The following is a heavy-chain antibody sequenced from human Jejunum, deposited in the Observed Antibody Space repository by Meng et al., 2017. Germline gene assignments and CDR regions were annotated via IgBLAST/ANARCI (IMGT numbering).Heavy chain of an antibody. V-gene: IGHV3-23*01. CDR1: GFTFSNYA. D-gene: IGHD5-18*01. Sequence: GESLKISCAASGFTFSNYAMSWVRQAPGKGLEWVSGISSSGDYTYYADSVKGRFTISRDNAKNTLFLQMNSLRAEDTALYYCAKGGRNNYGRSDSDAFEIWGQGTRVT. CDR2: ISSSGDYT. CDR3: AKGGRNNYGRSDSDAFEI. J-gene: IGHJ3*02.